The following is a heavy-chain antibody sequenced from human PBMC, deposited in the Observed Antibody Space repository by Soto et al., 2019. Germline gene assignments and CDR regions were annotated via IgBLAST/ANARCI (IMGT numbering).Heavy chain of an antibody. CDR3: ATSLPTSSPGILAY. J-gene: IGHJ4*02. CDR1: GGTLSSYT. CDR2: VIPILDIA. Sequence: QVQLVQSGAEVKKPGSSVKVSCKAPGGTLSSYTISCVRQAPAHAHEWLGRVIPILDIANYAQKFQGKVTITADKSSGTAYMELSNLRFQNTAVYYCATSLPTSSPGILAYCGQGTLVTVAS. D-gene: IGHD6-13*01. V-gene: IGHV1-69*02.